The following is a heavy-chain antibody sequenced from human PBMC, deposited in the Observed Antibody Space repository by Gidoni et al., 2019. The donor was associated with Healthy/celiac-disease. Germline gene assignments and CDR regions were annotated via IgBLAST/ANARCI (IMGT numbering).Heavy chain of an antibody. J-gene: IGHJ4*02. D-gene: IGHD3-3*01. Sequence: QVQLQQWGAGLLKPSETLSLTCAVYGGSFSGYYWSWIRQPPGQGLEWIGEINHSGSTNYNPSLKSRVTISVDTSKNQFSLKLSSVTAADTAVYYCALLPPYFWSGYNDYWGQGTLVTVSS. CDR2: INHSGST. CDR1: GGSFSGYY. CDR3: ALLPPYFWSGYNDY. V-gene: IGHV4-34*01.